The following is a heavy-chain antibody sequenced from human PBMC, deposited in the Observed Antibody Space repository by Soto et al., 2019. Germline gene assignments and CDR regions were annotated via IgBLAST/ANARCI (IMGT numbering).Heavy chain of an antibody. CDR2: IIPIFGTA. CDR3: AREGSYSAYNFAHGIQLWSFDF. V-gene: IGHV1-69*06. D-gene: IGHD5-12*01. Sequence: ASVKVSCKASGGTFSSYAISWVRQAPGQGLEWMGGIIPIFGTANYAQKFQGRVTITADKSTSTAYMELSSLRSEDTAVYYCAREGSYSAYNFAHGIQLWSFDFWGQGALVTVSS. J-gene: IGHJ4*02. CDR1: GGTFSSYA.